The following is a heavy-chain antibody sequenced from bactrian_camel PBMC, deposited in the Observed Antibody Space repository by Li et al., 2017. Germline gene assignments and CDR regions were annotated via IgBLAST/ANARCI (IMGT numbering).Heavy chain of an antibody. V-gene: IGHV3S57*01. CDR1: GHTGRMYC. CDR2: LASDGST. J-gene: IGHJ4*01. D-gene: IGHD1*01. CDR3: TKGDQAAWSMFRRMGY. Sequence: HVQLVESGGGLVQAGGSLRLSCGSSSGHTGRMYCMAWFRLAPGKEREGVVALASDGSTWYADSVKGRFTISRDDATATLYLQMNSLEPEDTAMYYCTKGDQAAWSMFRRMGYWGQGTQVTVS.